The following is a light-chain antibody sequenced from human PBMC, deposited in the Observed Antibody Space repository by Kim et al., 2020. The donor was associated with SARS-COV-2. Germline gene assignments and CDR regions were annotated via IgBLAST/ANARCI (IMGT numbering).Light chain of an antibody. CDR2: GAS. CDR1: QSVGTN. CDR3: QQYATSPT. Sequence: SVSPGDRATLSCRASQSVGTNLAWYHLKPGQSPRLLIHGASTRAAGVPARFSGSGSGTDFTLIITSLQSEDSAVYYCQQYATSPTFGQGTKVDIK. V-gene: IGKV3D-15*01. J-gene: IGKJ1*01.